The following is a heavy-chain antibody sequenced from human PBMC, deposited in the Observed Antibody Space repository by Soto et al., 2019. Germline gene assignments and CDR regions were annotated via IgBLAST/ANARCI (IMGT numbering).Heavy chain of an antibody. CDR3: ARAIITATGTSGFDS. V-gene: IGHV4-30-4*08. D-gene: IGHD6-13*01. J-gene: IGHJ4*02. CDR1: GGSIRSSDYY. CDR2: VYYSESA. Sequence: QVQLQESGPGLVQPSQTLSLTCTVSGGSIRSSDYYWSWIRQPPGKGLEWIGYVYYSESAYYNPSLQSRGFISIDTSKNQFALTLSSVTAADTAGYYCARAIITATGTSGFDSWGQGTLVTVSS.